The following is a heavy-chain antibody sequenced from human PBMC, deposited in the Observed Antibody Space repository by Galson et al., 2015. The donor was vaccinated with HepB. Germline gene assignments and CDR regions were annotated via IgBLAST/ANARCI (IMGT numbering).Heavy chain of an antibody. J-gene: IGHJ4*02. CDR3: AREGGSYAGYYFAY. CDR2: ISSSGSTI. CDR1: GFTFSSYE. V-gene: IGHV3-48*03. D-gene: IGHD1-26*01. Sequence: SLRLSCAASGFTFSSYEMNWVRQAPGKGLEWVSYISSSGSTIYYADSVKGRFTISRDNAKNSLYLQMNSLRAEDTAVYYCAREGGSYAGYYFAYWGQGTLVTVSS.